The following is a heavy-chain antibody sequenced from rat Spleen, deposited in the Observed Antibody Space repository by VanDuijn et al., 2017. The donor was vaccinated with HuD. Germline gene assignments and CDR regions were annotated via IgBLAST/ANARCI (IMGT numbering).Heavy chain of an antibody. V-gene: IGHV2-1*01. CDR2: LWGDGST. CDR1: GFSLTSNS. J-gene: IGHJ3*01. D-gene: IGHD1-11*01. CDR3: TRSYGGYSQHWFAY. Sequence: QVQLKESGPGLVQPSQTLSLTCTFSGFSLTSNSVNRVRQPPGKGLEWMAGLWGDGSTDYNSTLKSRLSNSRDTSKSQVFLKMNSLQTDDTAIYFCTRSYGGYSQHWFAYWGQGTLVTVSS.